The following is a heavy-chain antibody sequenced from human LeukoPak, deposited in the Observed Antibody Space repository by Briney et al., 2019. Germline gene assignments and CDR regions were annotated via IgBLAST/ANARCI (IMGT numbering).Heavy chain of an antibody. CDR3: ARRPYGDYVRISLGAFDI. D-gene: IGHD4-17*01. Sequence: SETLSLTCTVSGGSISSGSYYWSWIRQPAGKGLEWIGRIYTSGSTNYNPSLKSRVTISVDTSKNQFSLKLSSVTAADTAVYYCARRPYGDYVRISLGAFDIWGQGTMVTVSS. V-gene: IGHV4-61*02. CDR2: IYTSGST. J-gene: IGHJ3*02. CDR1: GGSISSGSYY.